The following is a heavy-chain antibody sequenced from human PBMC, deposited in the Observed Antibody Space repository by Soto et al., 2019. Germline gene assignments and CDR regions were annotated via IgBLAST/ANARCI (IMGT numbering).Heavy chain of an antibody. Sequence: EVQLVESGGGLVKPGGSLRLSCAASGFTFSSYSMNWVHQAPGKGLEWVSSISSSSSYIYYADSVKGRFTISRDNAKNSLYLQMNSLRAEDTAVYYCARYLYSTSCFQSGGSCYSNAFDIWGQGTMVTVSS. V-gene: IGHV3-21*01. J-gene: IGHJ3*02. CDR1: GFTFSSYS. CDR2: ISSSSSYI. CDR3: ARYLYSTSCFQSGGSCYSNAFDI. D-gene: IGHD2-15*01.